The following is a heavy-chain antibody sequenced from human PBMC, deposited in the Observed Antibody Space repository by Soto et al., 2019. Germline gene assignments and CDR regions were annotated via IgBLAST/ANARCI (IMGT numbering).Heavy chain of an antibody. CDR1: GFTFSSYA. CDR2: IGGSGGSP. D-gene: IGHD3-22*01. V-gene: IGHV3-23*01. CDR3: SSGYHQRSLDY. Sequence: GGSLRLSCAASGFTFSSYAMTWVRQAPGKGLEWVSAIGGSGGSPYYADSVKGRFTISRDNSKNTLYLQMNSLRAEDTATYYCSSGYHQRSLDYWGQGTQVTVSS. J-gene: IGHJ4*02.